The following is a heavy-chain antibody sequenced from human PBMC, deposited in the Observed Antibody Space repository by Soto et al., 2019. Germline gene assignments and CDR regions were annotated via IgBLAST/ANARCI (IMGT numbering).Heavy chain of an antibody. Sequence: SETLSLTCTVSGTSISSYYWIWIRQPPGKGLXWXXXIXYXGXTXXXXSLASRVTLSVDTSKNQFSLKMTSVTAADRAMYFCARYNSYAIDYWGRGTLVTVSS. CDR1: GTSISSYY. CDR3: ARYNSYAIDY. D-gene: IGHD2-8*01. J-gene: IGHJ4*02. V-gene: IGHV4-59*01. CDR2: IXYXGXT.